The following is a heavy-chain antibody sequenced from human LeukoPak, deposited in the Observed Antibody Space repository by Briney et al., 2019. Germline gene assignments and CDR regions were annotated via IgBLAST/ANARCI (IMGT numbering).Heavy chain of an antibody. CDR2: INPSGGST. J-gene: IGHJ4*02. V-gene: IGHV1-46*01. D-gene: IGHD2-15*01. CDR3: ARGGHFYYCSGGSCYGGFDY. CDR1: GYTFTSYY. Sequence: ASVKVSCKASGYTFTSYYMHWVRQAPGQGLEWMGIINPSGGSTSYAQKFQGRVTMTRDTSTSTVYMELSSLRSEDTAVYYCARGGHFYYCSGGSCYGGFDYWGQGTLVTVSS.